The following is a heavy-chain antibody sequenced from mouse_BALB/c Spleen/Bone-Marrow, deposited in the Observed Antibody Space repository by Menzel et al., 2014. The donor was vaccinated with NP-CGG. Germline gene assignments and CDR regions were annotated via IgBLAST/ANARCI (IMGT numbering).Heavy chain of an antibody. CDR2: ISSGGST. CDR1: GFTFSSYA. CDR3: AGDDYDDQYYFDY. Sequence: EVMLVESGGGLVKPGGSLKLSCAASGFTFSSYAMSWVRQTPEKRLEWVASISSGGSTYYPDSVKGRFTISRDNARNILYLQMSSLRSEDTAMYYCAGDDYDDQYYFDYWGQGTTLTVSS. V-gene: IGHV5-6-5*01. J-gene: IGHJ2*01. D-gene: IGHD2-4*01.